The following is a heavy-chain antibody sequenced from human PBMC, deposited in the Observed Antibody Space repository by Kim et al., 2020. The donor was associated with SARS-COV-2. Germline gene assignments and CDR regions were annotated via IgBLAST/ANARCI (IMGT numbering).Heavy chain of an antibody. J-gene: IGHJ4*02. CDR2: INPNSGGT. CDR3: ARVKVMDSSGYYPPGYDY. V-gene: IGHV1-2*06. Sequence: ASVKVSCKASGYTFTGYYMHWVRQAPGQGLEWMGRINPNSGGTNYAQKFQGRVTMTRDTSISTAYMELSRLRSDDTAVYYCARVKVMDSSGYYPPGYDYWGQGTLVTVSS. CDR1: GYTFTGYY. D-gene: IGHD3-22*01.